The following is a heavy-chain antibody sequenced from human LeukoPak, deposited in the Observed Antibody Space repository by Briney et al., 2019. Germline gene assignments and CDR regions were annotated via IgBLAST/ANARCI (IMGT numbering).Heavy chain of an antibody. V-gene: IGHV3-23*01. J-gene: IGHJ4*02. CDR2: ISGGGDST. CDR1: GFTFSSYA. D-gene: IGHD1-1*01. CDR3: AKGVRGQLGDY. Sequence: GGSLRLSCAASGFTFSSYAMSWVRQAPGKGLEWVSVISGGGDSTYYADSVKGRFTISRDNSKNTVYLQMDSLRAEDTAIYYCAKGVRGQLGDYWGQGTLVTVSS.